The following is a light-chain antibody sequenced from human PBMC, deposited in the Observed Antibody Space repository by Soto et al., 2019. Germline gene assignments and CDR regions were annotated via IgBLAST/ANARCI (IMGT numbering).Light chain of an antibody. CDR2: EVS. CDR3: NSYAGSNHVV. CDR1: SSDVGAYNY. V-gene: IGLV2-8*01. J-gene: IGLJ2*01. Sequence: QSVLTQPPSASGSPGQSITISCTGTSSDVGAYNYVSWYQQHPGKAPKLMIYEVSNRPSGVPDRFSGSKSGNTASLTVSGLLAEDEADYYCNSYAGSNHVVFGGGTKLTVL.